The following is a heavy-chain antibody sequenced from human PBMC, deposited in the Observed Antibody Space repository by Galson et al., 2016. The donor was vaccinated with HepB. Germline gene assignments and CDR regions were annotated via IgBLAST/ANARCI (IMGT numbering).Heavy chain of an antibody. CDR3: ARYPARLDY. J-gene: IGHJ4*02. Sequence: SLRLSCAASGFTFSDFYMSWIRQAPGKGLEWVSYISSSGNTIYYAYSVKGRFTISRDNAKNSLYLEMNSLRADDTAVYYCARYPARLDYWGQGTLVTVSS. CDR1: GFTFSDFY. CDR2: ISSSGNTI. V-gene: IGHV3-11*01. D-gene: IGHD6-6*01.